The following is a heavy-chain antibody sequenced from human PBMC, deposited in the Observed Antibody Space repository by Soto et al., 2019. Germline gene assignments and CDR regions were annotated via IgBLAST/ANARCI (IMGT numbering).Heavy chain of an antibody. CDR2: IYPGDSET. Sequence: GESLKISCKGSGDSFTKCWIAWVRQMPGKGLEYMGIIYPGDSETRYSPSFQGQVTISVDKSISTAYLQWSRLKASDTAMYYCARRQRLSTSWYISYFFDYWGQGTLVTV. CDR3: ARRQRLSTSWYISYFFDY. D-gene: IGHD6-13*01. V-gene: IGHV5-51*01. J-gene: IGHJ4*02. CDR1: GDSFTKCW.